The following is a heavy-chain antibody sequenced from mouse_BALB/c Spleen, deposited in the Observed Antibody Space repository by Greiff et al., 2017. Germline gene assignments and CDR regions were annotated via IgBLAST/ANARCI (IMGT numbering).Heavy chain of an antibody. J-gene: IGHJ4*01. V-gene: IGHV1-4*01. CDR1: GYTFTSYT. Sequence: VQLQEPGAELARPGASVKMSCKASGYTFTSYTMHWVKQRPGQGLEWIGYINPSSGYTNYNQKFKDKATLTADKSSSTAYMQLSSLTSEDSAVYYCAKGGGYGTGMDYWGQGTSVTVSS. D-gene: IGHD1-2*01. CDR3: AKGGGYGTGMDY. CDR2: INPSSGYT.